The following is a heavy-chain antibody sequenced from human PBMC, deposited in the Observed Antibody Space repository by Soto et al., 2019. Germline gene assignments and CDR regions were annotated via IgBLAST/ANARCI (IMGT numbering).Heavy chain of an antibody. CDR3: ARDRRSSRDNDYIWGSSTGPFDY. CDR2: IIPILGIA. D-gene: IGHD3-16*01. V-gene: IGHV1-69*04. Sequence: ASVKVSCKASGGTFSSYTISWVRQAPGQGLEWMGRIIPILGIANYAQKFQGRVTITADKSTSTAYMELSSLRSEDTAVYYCARDRRSSRDNDYIWGSSTGPFDYWGQGTLVTVSS. CDR1: GGTFSSYT. J-gene: IGHJ4*02.